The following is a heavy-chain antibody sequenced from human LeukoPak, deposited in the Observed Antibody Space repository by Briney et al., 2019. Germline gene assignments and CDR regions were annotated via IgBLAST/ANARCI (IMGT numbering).Heavy chain of an antibody. D-gene: IGHD3-10*01. CDR2: IIPIFGTA. V-gene: IGHV1-69*06. Sequence: ASVKVSCKASGGTFSSYAISWVRQAPRQGLEWMGGIIPIFGTASYAQKFQGRVTITADKSTSTAYMELSSLRSEDTAVYYCARYYYYGSGSYYNSDYYYYGMDVWGKGTTVTVSS. J-gene: IGHJ6*04. CDR3: ARYYYYGSGSYYNSDYYYYGMDV. CDR1: GGTFSSYA.